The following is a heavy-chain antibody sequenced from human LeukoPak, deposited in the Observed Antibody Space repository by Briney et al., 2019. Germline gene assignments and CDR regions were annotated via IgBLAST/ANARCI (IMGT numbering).Heavy chain of an antibody. V-gene: IGHV1-2*02. D-gene: IGHD1-1*01. Sequence: ASVKVSCKASGYSFTGYNMHWVRQAPGQGLEWMGWITPNSGATKYAQKFQGRVTLTTDTPINTAFLELIGLTSDDTAVYYCVRDVHNWNDHYWGQGTLVTVSS. CDR1: GYSFTGYN. CDR3: VRDVHNWNDHY. CDR2: ITPNSGAT. J-gene: IGHJ4*02.